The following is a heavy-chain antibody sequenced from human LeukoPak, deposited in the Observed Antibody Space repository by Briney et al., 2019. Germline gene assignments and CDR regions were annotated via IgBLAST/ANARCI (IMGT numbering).Heavy chain of an antibody. J-gene: IGHJ4*02. CDR1: GYSFTNYW. Sequence: GESLKISCKGSGYSFTNYWIGWVRQMPGKGLEWMGIIYPADSDTRYSPSFQGQVTISADKSISTAYLQWNSLKASDTAMYYCARPAPTVATGFDYWGQGPLVTVSS. CDR3: ARPAPTVATGFDY. V-gene: IGHV5-51*01. D-gene: IGHD4-23*01. CDR2: IYPADSDT.